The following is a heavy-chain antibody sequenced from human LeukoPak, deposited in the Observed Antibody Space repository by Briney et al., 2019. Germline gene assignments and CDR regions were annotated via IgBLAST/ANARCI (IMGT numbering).Heavy chain of an antibody. D-gene: IGHD3-10*01. CDR3: ARDPRANSITMARVSPSFDY. Sequence: PGGSLRVSCAASGFTFSSYAMHWVRQAPGKGLEWVAVISYDGSNKYYADSVKGRFTISRDNSKNTLYLQMNSLRAEDTAVYYCARDPRANSITMARVSPSFDYWGQGTLVTVSS. J-gene: IGHJ4*02. V-gene: IGHV3-30-3*01. CDR2: ISYDGSNK. CDR1: GFTFSSYA.